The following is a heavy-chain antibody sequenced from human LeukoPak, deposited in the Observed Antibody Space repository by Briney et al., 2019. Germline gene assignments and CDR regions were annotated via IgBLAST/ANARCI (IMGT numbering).Heavy chain of an antibody. CDR1: GFTFSTYG. CDR3: ARIRGSGSYFFGY. D-gene: IGHD1-26*01. CDR2: IRYVGINK. Sequence: GGSLRLSCAASGFTFSTYGMHWVRQAPGKGLEWVSFIRYVGINKYYADSVKGRFTISRDNSKNTLYLQMNSLRPEDTALYYCARIRGSGSYFFGYWGQGTLVTVSS. V-gene: IGHV3-30*02. J-gene: IGHJ4*02.